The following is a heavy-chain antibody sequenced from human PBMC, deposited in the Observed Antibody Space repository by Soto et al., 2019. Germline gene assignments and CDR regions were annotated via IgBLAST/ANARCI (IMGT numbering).Heavy chain of an antibody. Sequence: QVQLQESGPGLVKPSQTLSLTCTVSGGSISRGDYYWRWIRQPPGKGLDWIWYTYYSGSTYYNPSLKNRVTISGDTSKNQFYLKLSAVTAADTALYYCARANGILTVTTSWFDPWGQGTLVTVSS. V-gene: IGHV4-30-4*01. CDR2: TYYSGST. J-gene: IGHJ5*02. CDR3: ARANGILTVTTSWFDP. D-gene: IGHD4-17*01. CDR1: GGSISRGDYY.